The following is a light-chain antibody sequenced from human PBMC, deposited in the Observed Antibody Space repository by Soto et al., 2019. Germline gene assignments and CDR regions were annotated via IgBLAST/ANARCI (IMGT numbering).Light chain of an antibody. J-gene: IGLJ1*01. Sequence: QSVLTQPASVSASPGQSITISCTGTSSDFGGYKYVSWYQQLPGKAPKLILYEVANRPSGVSNRFSGSKSGNTASLTISGLQAEDEADYYCNSYTSSSTYVFGTGTKVTVL. V-gene: IGLV2-14*01. CDR2: EVA. CDR1: SSDFGGYKY. CDR3: NSYTSSSTYV.